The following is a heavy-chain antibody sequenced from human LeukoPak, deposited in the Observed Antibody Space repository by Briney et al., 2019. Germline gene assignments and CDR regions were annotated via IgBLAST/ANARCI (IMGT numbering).Heavy chain of an antibody. J-gene: IGHJ4*02. CDR1: GYSFTSYW. V-gene: IGHV5-51*01. CDR3: ARRGAVADLYYFDY. D-gene: IGHD6-19*01. CDR2: IYPGDSDI. Sequence: GESLKISCKGSGYSFTSYWIGWVRQMPGKGLEWMGIIYPGDSDITYSPSFQGQVTISADKSITTAYLQWSSLKASDTAMYYCARRGAVADLYYFDYWGQGTLVTVSS.